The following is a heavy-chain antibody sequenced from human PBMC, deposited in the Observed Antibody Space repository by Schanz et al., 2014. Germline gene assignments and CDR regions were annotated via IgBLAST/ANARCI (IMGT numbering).Heavy chain of an antibody. CDR2: ISYGTSYI. CDR1: GFTFSNYW. J-gene: IGHJ5*02. CDR3: TRDVRLDRRGNWFDP. V-gene: IGHV3-21*04. D-gene: IGHD1-1*01. Sequence: EVQLVESGGGLVQPGGSLRLSCVASGFTFSNYWMTWVRQAPGRGLEWVSSISYGTSYIYYAESVKGRFTISRDNAKNSLYLQMNSLRAEDTAVYYCTRDVRLDRRGNWFDPWGQGTLVTVSS.